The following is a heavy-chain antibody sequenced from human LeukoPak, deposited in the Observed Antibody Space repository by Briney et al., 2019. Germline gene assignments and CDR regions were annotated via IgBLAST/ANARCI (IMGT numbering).Heavy chain of an antibody. CDR3: ARDRDTAYNPFDY. Sequence: GGSLRLSCVASGFTFSRHEMGWVRQAPGKGLEWVSYITSTGSTKYYADSVKGRFTISRDNAKNSLYLQMDSLRAEDTAVYYCARDRDTAYNPFDYWGQGTPVTVSS. CDR1: GFTFSRHE. D-gene: IGHD1-1*01. J-gene: IGHJ4*02. V-gene: IGHV3-48*03. CDR2: ITSTGSTK.